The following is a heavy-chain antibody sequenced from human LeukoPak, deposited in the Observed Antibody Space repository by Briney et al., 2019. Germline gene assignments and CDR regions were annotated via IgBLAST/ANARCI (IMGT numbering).Heavy chain of an antibody. D-gene: IGHD3-16*01. V-gene: IGHV3-33*03. Sequence: GGSLRLSCAASGFTFSSYGMHWVRQAPGKGLEWVAVIWYDGSNKYYPDSVKGRFTISRDNAKNSLYLQMNSLRAEDTAVYYFWKDSGGGGGDIWGQGTMVTVSS. CDR1: GFTFSSYG. CDR2: IWYDGSNK. J-gene: IGHJ3*02. CDR3: WKDSGGGGGDI.